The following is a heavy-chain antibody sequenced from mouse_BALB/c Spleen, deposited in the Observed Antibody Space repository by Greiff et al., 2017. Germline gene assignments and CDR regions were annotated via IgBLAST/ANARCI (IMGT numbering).Heavy chain of an antibody. CDR3: ARRGITTGYYFDY. CDR1: GYTFTSYV. D-gene: IGHD2-4*01. CDR2: INPYNDGT. J-gene: IGHJ2*01. Sequence: VQLQQSGPELVKPGASVKMSCKASGYTFTSYVMHWVKQKPGQGLEWIGYINPYNDGTKYNEKFKGKATLTSDKSSSTAYMELSSLTSEASAVYYCARRGITTGYYFDYWGQGTTLTVSS. V-gene: IGHV1-14*01.